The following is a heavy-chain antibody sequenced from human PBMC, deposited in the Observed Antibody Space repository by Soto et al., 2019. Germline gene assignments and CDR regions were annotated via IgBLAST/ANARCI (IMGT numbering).Heavy chain of an antibody. J-gene: IGHJ6*02. CDR3: ASIWSGYYSSYYYYGMDV. D-gene: IGHD3-3*01. CDR1: GGSISSYY. Sequence: SETLSLTCTVSGGSISSYYWSWIRQPPGKGLEWIGYIYYSGSTNYNPSLKSRVTISVDTSKNQFSLKLSSVTAADTAVYYCASIWSGYYSSYYYYGMDVWGQGTTVTVSS. CDR2: IYYSGST. V-gene: IGHV4-59*01.